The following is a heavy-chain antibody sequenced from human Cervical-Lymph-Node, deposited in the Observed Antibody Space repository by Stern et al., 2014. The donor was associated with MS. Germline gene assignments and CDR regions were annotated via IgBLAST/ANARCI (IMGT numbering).Heavy chain of an antibody. CDR3: ARRGTTGIDY. D-gene: IGHD4-17*01. J-gene: IGHJ4*02. CDR1: GGSISNYY. V-gene: IGHV4-59*08. Sequence: VQLVESGPGLAKPSETLSLTCTVSGGSISNYYWSWIRQPPGKGLEWIGYIYYSGSTNYNPSLKSRVAMSVDTSKDHFPLTLTSVTAADTGVYYCARRGTTGIDYWGQGTLVTVSS. CDR2: IYYSGST.